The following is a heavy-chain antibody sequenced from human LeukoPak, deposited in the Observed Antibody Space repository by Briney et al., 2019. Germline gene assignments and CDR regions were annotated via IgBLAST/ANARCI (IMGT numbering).Heavy chain of an antibody. CDR2: ISATGST. CDR3: ARGHERSGSLTRFDP. V-gene: IGHV4-4*07. D-gene: IGHD2-15*01. CDR1: GGSISSFC. Sequence: PSETLSLTCTVSGGSISSFCWGWIRQPAGKGLEWIGRISATGSTNYSPSLKSRVTISVDKSKNQFSLKLSSVTAADTAVYYCARGHERSGSLTRFDPWGQGTLVTVSS. J-gene: IGHJ5*02.